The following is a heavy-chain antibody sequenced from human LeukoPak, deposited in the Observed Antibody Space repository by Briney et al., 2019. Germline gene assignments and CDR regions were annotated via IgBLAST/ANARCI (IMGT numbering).Heavy chain of an antibody. D-gene: IGHD2-21*02. CDR2: IYYSGST. V-gene: IGHV4-59*01. Sequence: SETLSLICTVSRHSISSYYCSWIPQPPGKGLEGIGYIYYSGSTNYNPSLKSRVTISIDTSKNQFSLKLSSVTAADTAVYYCATSRAYCGGDCYFDPWGQGTLVTVSS. J-gene: IGHJ5*02. CDR3: ATSRAYCGGDCYFDP. CDR1: RHSISSYY.